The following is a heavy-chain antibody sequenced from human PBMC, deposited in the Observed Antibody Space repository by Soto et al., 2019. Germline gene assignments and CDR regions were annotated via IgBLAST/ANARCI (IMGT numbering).Heavy chain of an antibody. D-gene: IGHD3-10*01. CDR1: GVSFNNNG. CDR3: ARVLYYGSGSYSPYGMDV. V-gene: IGHV1-69*01. Sequence: QVQLVQSGAEVKKPGSSVKVSCKTSGVSFNNNGIGWVRQAPGHGLEWMRGVSPPFRTSNYARKFQGRISITADASTGTGNMELSSLTSEDTAQYYCARVLYYGSGSYSPYGMDVWGQGTTVTVSS. CDR2: VSPPFRTS. J-gene: IGHJ6*02.